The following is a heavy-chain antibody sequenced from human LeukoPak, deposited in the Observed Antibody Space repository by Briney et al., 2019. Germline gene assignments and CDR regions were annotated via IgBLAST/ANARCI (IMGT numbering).Heavy chain of an antibody. V-gene: IGHV3-48*02. J-gene: IGHJ4*02. CDR2: ISCGSSSI. CDR1: GFTFSSCS. D-gene: IGHD3-9*01. Sequence: AGGSLRLSCAASGFTFSSCSMNWVRQAPGKGLEWVSYISCGSSSIYYADSVKGRFTISRDNAENSLYLQMNSLRDEDTAVYYCERGRATGRSGGDYWGQGTLVTVSS. CDR3: ERGRATGRSGGDY.